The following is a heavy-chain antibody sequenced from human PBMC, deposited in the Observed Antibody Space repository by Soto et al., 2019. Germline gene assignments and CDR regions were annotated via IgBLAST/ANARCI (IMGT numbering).Heavy chain of an antibody. CDR3: AKDLGDRVGYYGMDV. D-gene: IGHD1-26*01. CDR1: GFTFDDYA. V-gene: IGHV3-9*01. CDR2: ISWNSGSI. Sequence: PGGSLRLSCAASGFTFDDYAMHWVRQAPGKGLEWVSGISWNSGSIGYADSVKGRFTISRDNAKNSLYLQMNSLRAEDTALYYCAKDLGDRVGYYGMDVWGQGTTVTVSS. J-gene: IGHJ6*02.